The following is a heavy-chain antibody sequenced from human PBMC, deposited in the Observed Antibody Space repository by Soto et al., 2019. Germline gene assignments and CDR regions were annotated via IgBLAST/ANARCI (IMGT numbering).Heavy chain of an antibody. V-gene: IGHV5-10-1*01. CDR2: IDPRDSYA. CDR1: GYSFTNSW. CDR3: TRQSETYYDSSGYYFDY. Sequence: PGESLKISCKGSGYSFTNSWINCVRQMPGKGLEWMGRIDPRDSYANYSPSFQGHVTISADKSISTAYLQWSSLKASDTAMYYCTRQSETYYDSSGYYFDYWGQGTLVTVSS. D-gene: IGHD3-22*01. J-gene: IGHJ4*02.